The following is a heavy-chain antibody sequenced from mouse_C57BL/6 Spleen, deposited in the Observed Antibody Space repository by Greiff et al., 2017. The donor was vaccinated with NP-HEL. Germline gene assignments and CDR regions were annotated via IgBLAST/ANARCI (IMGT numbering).Heavy chain of an antibody. J-gene: IGHJ3*01. D-gene: IGHD2-3*01. CDR2: ISSGSSTI. CDR1: GFTFSDYG. CDR3: ARDLYDGSLAY. V-gene: IGHV5-17*01. Sequence: EVKLMESGGGLVKPGGSLKLSCAASGFTFSDYGMHWVRQAPEKGLEWVAYISSGSSTIYYADTVKGRFTISRDNAKNTLFLQMTSLRSEDTAMYYCARDLYDGSLAYWGQGTLVTVSA.